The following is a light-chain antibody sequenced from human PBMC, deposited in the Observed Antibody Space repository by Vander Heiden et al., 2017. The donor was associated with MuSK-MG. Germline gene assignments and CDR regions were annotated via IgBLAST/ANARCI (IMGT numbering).Light chain of an antibody. CDR3: LLYYGGALV. V-gene: IGLV7-43*01. J-gene: IGLJ2*01. CDR1: TGAVTSGFY. CDR2: NTD. Sequence: QTVVTQEPSLTVSPGETVTLTCASSTGAVTSGFYPNWVQQKPGQAPRSVIYNTDNKYSWTPARFSGSLLGGKAALTLSGVQPEDEAGYYCLLYYGGALVFGGGTKLTVL.